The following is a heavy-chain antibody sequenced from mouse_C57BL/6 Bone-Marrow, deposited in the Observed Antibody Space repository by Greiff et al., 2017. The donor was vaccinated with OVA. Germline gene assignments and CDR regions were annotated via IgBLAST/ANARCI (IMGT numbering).Heavy chain of an antibody. D-gene: IGHD1-1*01. V-gene: IGHV1-55*01. CDR1: GYTFTSYW. CDR2: LYPGSGST. Sequence: QVQLQQPGAELVKPGASVKMSCKASGYTFTSYWITWVKQRPGQGLEWIGDLYPGSGSTNYNEKFKSKATPTVDTSSSTAYMQLSILTSEDSAVYYCARAGYYGKPGVAYWGQGTLVTVSA. J-gene: IGHJ3*01. CDR3: ARAGYYGKPGVAY.